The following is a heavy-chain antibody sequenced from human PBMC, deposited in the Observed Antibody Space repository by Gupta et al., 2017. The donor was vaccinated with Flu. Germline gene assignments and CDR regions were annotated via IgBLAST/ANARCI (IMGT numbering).Heavy chain of an antibody. CDR2: INSGGSAI. CDR3: ASETETSRRNAFDI. CDR1: GFNFNSYE. J-gene: IGHJ3*02. D-gene: IGHD1-1*01. Sequence: EVQLVESGGGLVQPGGSLRLSCAASGFNFNSYEMNWVRQAPGKGLEWVSYINSGGSAINHADSVKGRFIISRDNAKNSLYLQINSLRAEDTAIYYCASETETSRRNAFDIWGQGTMVTVSS. V-gene: IGHV3-48*03.